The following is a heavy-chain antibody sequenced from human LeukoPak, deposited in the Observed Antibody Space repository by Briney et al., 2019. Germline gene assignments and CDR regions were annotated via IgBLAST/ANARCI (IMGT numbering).Heavy chain of an antibody. CDR1: GFTFSSYA. J-gene: IGHJ4*02. CDR2: ISGSGGGT. CDR3: TKASATVWPNYFDS. Sequence: GGSLRLSCAASGFTFSSYAMSWDRHTSGKGLQWLSAISGSGGGTNYADSVKGRFTISRDNSKNILYLQMNSLGAEDTAIYYCTKASATVWPNYFDSWGQGTLVTVSS. D-gene: IGHD6-25*01. V-gene: IGHV3-23*01.